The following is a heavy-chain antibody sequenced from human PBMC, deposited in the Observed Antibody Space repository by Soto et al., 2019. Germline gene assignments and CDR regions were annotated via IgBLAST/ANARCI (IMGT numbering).Heavy chain of an antibody. CDR3: AKVGLKRWLHYYFDY. CDR1: GFTFSSYG. D-gene: IGHD5-12*01. CDR2: ISYDGSNK. Sequence: GGSLRLSCAASGFTFSSYGMHWVRQAPGKGLEWVAVISYDGSNKYYADSVKGRFTISRDNSKNTLYLQMNSLRAEDTAVYYCAKVGLKRWLHYYFDYWGQGTLVTVSS. J-gene: IGHJ4*02. V-gene: IGHV3-30*18.